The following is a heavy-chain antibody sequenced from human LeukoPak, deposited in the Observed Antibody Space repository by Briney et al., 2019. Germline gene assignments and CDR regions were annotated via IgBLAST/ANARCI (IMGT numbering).Heavy chain of an antibody. CDR1: GGSISSGGYY. Sequence: SETLSLTCTVSGGSISSGGYYWSWIRQHPGKGLEWIGYIYYSGSTYYNPSLKSRVTISVDPSKNQFSLKLSSVTAADTAVYYCARGNYYDSSGYSPLYYFDYWGQGTLVTVSS. CDR3: ARGNYYDSSGYSPLYYFDY. V-gene: IGHV4-31*03. D-gene: IGHD3-22*01. CDR2: IYYSGST. J-gene: IGHJ4*02.